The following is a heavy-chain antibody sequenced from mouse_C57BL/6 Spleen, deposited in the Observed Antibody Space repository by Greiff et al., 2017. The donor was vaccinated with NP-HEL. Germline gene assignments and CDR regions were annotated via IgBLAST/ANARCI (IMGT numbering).Heavy chain of an antibody. CDR3: ARSRTTVVSTDWYFDV. V-gene: IGHV1-63*01. Sequence: VQLQESGAELVRPGTSVKMSCKASGYTFTNYWIGWAKQRPGHGLEWIGDIYPGGGYTNYNEKFKGKATLTADKSSSTAYMQFSSLTSEDSAIYYCARSRTTVVSTDWYFDVWGTGTTVTVSS. CDR2: IYPGGGYT. CDR1: GYTFTNYW. J-gene: IGHJ1*03. D-gene: IGHD1-1*01.